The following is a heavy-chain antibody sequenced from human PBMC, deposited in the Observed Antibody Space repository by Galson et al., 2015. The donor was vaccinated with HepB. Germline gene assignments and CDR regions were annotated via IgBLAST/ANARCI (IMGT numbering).Heavy chain of an antibody. CDR1: GFTVSSNY. CDR3: ARGRPYATGRRWAVAGTDDAFDI. D-gene: IGHD6-19*01. J-gene: IGHJ3*02. V-gene: IGHV3-53*01. Sequence: SLRLSCAASGFTVSSNYMSWVRQAPGKGLEWVSVIYSGGSTYYADSVKGRFTISRDDSKNTLYLQMNSLRAEDTAVYYCARGRPYATGRRWAVAGTDDAFDIWGQGTMVTVSS. CDR2: IYSGGST.